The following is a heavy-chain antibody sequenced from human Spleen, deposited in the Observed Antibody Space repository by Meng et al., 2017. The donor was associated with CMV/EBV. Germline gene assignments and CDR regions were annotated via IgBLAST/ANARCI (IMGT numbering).Heavy chain of an antibody. V-gene: IGHV3-21*01. J-gene: IGHJ6*02. CDR1: GFTFDDYG. Sequence: GESLKISCAASGFTFDDYGMSWVRQAPGKGLEWVSSISSSTSYISYADSVKGRFTISRDNAKNSLYLQVNSLRAEDTAVYYCARDRTIFGVADYYHYGMDVWGQGTTVTVSS. CDR3: ARDRTIFGVADYYHYGMDV. D-gene: IGHD3-3*01. CDR2: ISSSTSYI.